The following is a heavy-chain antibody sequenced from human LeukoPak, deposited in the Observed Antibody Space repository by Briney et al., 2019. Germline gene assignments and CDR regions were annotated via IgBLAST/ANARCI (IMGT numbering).Heavy chain of an antibody. Sequence: ASVKVSCKASGYTFTSYYMHWVRQAPGQGLEWMGIINPSGGSTSYAQKFQGRVTMTRDMSTSTVYMELSSLRSEDTAVYYCARDQANFYPTVGWFDPWGQGTLVTVSS. CDR1: GYTFTSYY. CDR3: ARDQANFYPTVGWFDP. D-gene: IGHD1-1*01. V-gene: IGHV1-46*01. CDR2: INPSGGST. J-gene: IGHJ5*02.